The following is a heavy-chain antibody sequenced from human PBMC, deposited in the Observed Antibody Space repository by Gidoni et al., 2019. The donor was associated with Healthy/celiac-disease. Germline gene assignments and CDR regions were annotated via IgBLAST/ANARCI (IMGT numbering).Heavy chain of an antibody. V-gene: IGHV4-30-2*01. CDR1: GGSISSGGYS. CDR2: IYHSGST. D-gene: IGHD4-17*01. CDR3: ALWESTTLRLRPYAFDI. Sequence: QLQLQESGSGLVKPSQTLSLTCAVSGGSISSGGYSWSWIRQPPGKGLEWIGYIYHSGSTYYNPSLKSRVTISVDRSKNQFSLKLSSVTAADTAVYYCALWESTTLRLRPYAFDIWGQGTMVTVSS. J-gene: IGHJ3*02.